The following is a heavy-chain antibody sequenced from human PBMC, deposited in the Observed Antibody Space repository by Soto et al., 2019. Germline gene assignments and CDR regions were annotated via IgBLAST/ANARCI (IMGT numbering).Heavy chain of an antibody. D-gene: IGHD3-3*01. CDR3: ARLHPTRYDFWSGYYSHYYYMDV. Sequence: ASVKVSCKASGYTFTSYAMHWVRQAPGQRLEWMGWMNAGNGNTKYSQKFQGRVTITRDTSVSTAYMELSSLRSEDTAVYYCARLHPTRYDFWSGYYSHYYYMDVWGKGTTVTVSS. CDR2: MNAGNGNT. CDR1: GYTFTSYA. V-gene: IGHV1-3*01. J-gene: IGHJ6*03.